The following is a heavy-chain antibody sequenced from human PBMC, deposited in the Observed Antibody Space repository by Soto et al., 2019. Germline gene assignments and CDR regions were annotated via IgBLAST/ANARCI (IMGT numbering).Heavy chain of an antibody. Sequence: AASVKVSCKASGGTFSSYAISWVRQAPGQGLEWMGGIIPIFGTANYAQKFQGRVTITADESTSTAYMELSSLRSEDTAVYYCARDLSSSSGYFDYWGQGTLVTVSS. CDR2: IIPIFGTA. CDR3: ARDLSSSSGYFDY. V-gene: IGHV1-69*13. D-gene: IGHD6-6*01. J-gene: IGHJ4*02. CDR1: GGTFSSYA.